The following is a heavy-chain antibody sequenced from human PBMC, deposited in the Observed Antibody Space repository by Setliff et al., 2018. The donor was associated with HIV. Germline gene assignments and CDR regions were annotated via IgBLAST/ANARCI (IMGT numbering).Heavy chain of an antibody. J-gene: IGHJ4*02. CDR3: ARGYGAAGGGY. Sequence: SETLSLTCTVSGGSISNYYWSWIRQPPGKGLEWIGYIYYSGSTNYNPSLKSRVTISVDTSKNLFSLKLSSGTAADTAVYYCARGYGAAGGGYWGQGTLVTVSS. V-gene: IGHV4-59*08. CDR2: IYYSGST. CDR1: GGSISNYY. D-gene: IGHD6-25*01.